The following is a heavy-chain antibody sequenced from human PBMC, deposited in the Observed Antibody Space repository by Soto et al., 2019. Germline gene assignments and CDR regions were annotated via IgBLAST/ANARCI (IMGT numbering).Heavy chain of an antibody. CDR1: GFNFSIYS. J-gene: IGHJ4*02. Sequence: GSQRLCYAAYGFNFSIYSMSWVRQAPGKGLEWVSAISGSGGSTYYADSVKGRFTISRDNSKNTLYLQMNSLRAEDTAVYYCAKDVAGRNYYFDYWGQGNLVTVSS. CDR2: ISGSGGST. CDR3: AKDVAGRNYYFDY. D-gene: IGHD6-19*01. V-gene: IGHV3-23*01.